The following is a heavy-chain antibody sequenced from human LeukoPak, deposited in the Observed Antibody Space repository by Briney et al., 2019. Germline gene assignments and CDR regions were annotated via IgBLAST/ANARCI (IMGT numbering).Heavy chain of an antibody. CDR1: GFTFSSYS. Sequence: GGSLRLSCAASGFTFSSYSMNWVRQAPGKGLEWVSSISSSSSYIYYADSVKGRFTISRDNAKNSLYLQMNSLRAEDTAVYYCARARKLTTVTTFSYFDYWGQGTLVTVPS. CDR2: ISSSSSYI. J-gene: IGHJ4*02. CDR3: ARARKLTTVTTFSYFDY. D-gene: IGHD4-11*01. V-gene: IGHV3-21*01.